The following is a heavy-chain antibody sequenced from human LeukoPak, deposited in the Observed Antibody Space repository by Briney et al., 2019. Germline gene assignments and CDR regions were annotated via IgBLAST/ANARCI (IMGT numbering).Heavy chain of an antibody. D-gene: IGHD3-3*01. Sequence: ASVKVSCXASGYTFTSYDINWVRQATGQGLAWMGWMNPNSGNTGYAQKFQGRVTITRNTSISTAYMELSSLRSEDTAVYYCARAYDLGLDAFDIWGQGTMVTVSS. CDR3: ARAYDLGLDAFDI. J-gene: IGHJ3*02. V-gene: IGHV1-8*03. CDR2: MNPNSGNT. CDR1: GYTFTSYD.